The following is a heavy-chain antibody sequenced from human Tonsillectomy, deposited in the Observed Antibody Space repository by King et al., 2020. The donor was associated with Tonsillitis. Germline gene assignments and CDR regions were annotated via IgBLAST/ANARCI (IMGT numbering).Heavy chain of an antibody. Sequence: LQLQESXXGLVKPSETLSXTCTVSGGSXSSSSYYXGWIRQPPGKGLEWIGNIYYSGSTYYNPSLKSRVTISVDTSKNQFSLKLSSVTAADTAVYYXSXXXXXXXXXXXEEXXYXGXXXLXTVS. CDR2: IYYSGST. CDR1: GGSXSSSSYY. J-gene: IGHJ4*01. D-gene: IGHD1-1*01. CDR3: SXXXXXXXXXXXEEXXY. V-gene: IGHV4-39*01.